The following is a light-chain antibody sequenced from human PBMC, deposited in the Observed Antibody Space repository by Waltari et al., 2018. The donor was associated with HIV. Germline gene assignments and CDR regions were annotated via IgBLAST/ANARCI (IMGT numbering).Light chain of an antibody. Sequence: SYELTQPPSVSVSPGQTASIPCSGDKLGDKYACWYQQKPGKSPVLVSYRDTKRPSGMPERFSGSNSGNTATLTISGTQAMDEADYYCQAWDSSSSTVVFGGGTKLTVL. J-gene: IGLJ2*01. CDR2: RDT. CDR3: QAWDSSSSTVV. V-gene: IGLV3-1*01. CDR1: KLGDKY.